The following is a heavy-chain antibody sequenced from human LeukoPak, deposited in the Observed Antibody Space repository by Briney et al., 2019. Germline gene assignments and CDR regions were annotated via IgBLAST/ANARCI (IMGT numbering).Heavy chain of an antibody. CDR1: GDSISSYY. V-gene: IGHV4-59*01. CDR3: ATGYSSTWYYFDY. J-gene: IGHJ4*02. Sequence: RTSETLSLTCTVSGDSISSYYWSWVRQPPGKGLEWVGYSYHTGSTNYNPSLKSRVTISVDTSKNLFSLKLSSVTAGDTAVYYCATGYSSTWYYFDYWGQGTLVTVSS. D-gene: IGHD6-13*01. CDR2: SYHTGST.